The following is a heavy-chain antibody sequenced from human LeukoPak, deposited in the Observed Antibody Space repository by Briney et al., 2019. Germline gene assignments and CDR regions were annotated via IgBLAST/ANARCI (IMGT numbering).Heavy chain of an antibody. J-gene: IGHJ5*02. Sequence: SQTLSLTCAISGDSVSDNRAAWNWIRQSPSRGLEWLGRTYYRSKWYRDYAVSVKSRIAINPDTSKNQFFLQLNSVTPEDTAVYYCARDLSGIFDPWGQVTLVTVSS. D-gene: IGHD3-10*01. CDR3: ARDLSGIFDP. V-gene: IGHV6-1*01. CDR2: TYYRSKWYR. CDR1: GDSVSDNRAA.